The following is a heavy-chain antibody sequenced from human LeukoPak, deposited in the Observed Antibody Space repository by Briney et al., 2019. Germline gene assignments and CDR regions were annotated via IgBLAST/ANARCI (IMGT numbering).Heavy chain of an antibody. D-gene: IGHD4-17*01. V-gene: IGHV1-46*01. CDR3: ARDYPTTVKRYYGMDV. Sequence: ASVKVSCKASGYTFTGYYMHWVRQAPGQGLEWMGIINPSGGSTSYAQKFQGRVTMTRDTSTSTVYMELSSLRSEDTAVYYCARDYPTTVKRYYGMDVWGQGTTVTVSS. CDR2: INPSGGST. J-gene: IGHJ6*02. CDR1: GYTFTGYY.